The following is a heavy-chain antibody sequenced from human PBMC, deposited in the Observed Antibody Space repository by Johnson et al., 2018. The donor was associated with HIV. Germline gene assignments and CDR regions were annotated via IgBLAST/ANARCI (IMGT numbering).Heavy chain of an antibody. Sequence: EVQLVESGGGLVQPGGSLRLSCVASGFTVSNNFMSWVRQAPGKGLEWVSVIYSGGSTSYSDSVQGRFNISRENSKNTLYMQMNSLRAEDTAIYYCAKKGNVGSWDLDALDIWGQGTMVTVSS. CDR3: AKKGNVGSWDLDALDI. J-gene: IGHJ3*02. CDR1: GFTVSNNF. D-gene: IGHD1-26*01. CDR2: IYSGGST. V-gene: IGHV3-66*01.